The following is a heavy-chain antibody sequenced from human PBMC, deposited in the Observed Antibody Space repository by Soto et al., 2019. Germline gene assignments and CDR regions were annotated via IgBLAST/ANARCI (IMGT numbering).Heavy chain of an antibody. Sequence: GASVKVSCKASGNTVPNYAIHWVRQAPGQRLEWMGWINGGNGNTYYSQEFQGRVTITRDTSASTAYMELSSLRSEDTAVYYCARAPSSSSFGWFDPWGQGTLVTVS. V-gene: IGHV1-3*01. J-gene: IGHJ5*02. CDR3: ARAPSSSSFGWFDP. CDR1: GNTVPNYA. D-gene: IGHD6-6*01. CDR2: INGGNGNT.